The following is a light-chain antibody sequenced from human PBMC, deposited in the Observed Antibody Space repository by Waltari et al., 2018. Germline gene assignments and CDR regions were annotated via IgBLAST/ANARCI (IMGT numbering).Light chain of an antibody. CDR3: HQYSDWPLT. CDR1: QSVNNK. CDR2: DAS. Sequence: EIVMTQSPATLSVSPGERVTLSCRASQSVNNKLAWYQQKPGQAPRLLIYDASTRATGIPTSFSGSGSGTEFTITISSLQSEDFAVYYCHQYSDWPLTFGGGTKVEIK. V-gene: IGKV3-15*01. J-gene: IGKJ4*01.